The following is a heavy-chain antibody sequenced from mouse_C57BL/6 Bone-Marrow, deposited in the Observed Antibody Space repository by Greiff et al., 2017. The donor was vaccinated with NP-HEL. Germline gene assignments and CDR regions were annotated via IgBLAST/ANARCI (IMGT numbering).Heavy chain of an antibody. CDR2: INPYNGGT. J-gene: IGHJ4*01. CDR1: GYTFTDYY. V-gene: IGHV1-19*01. CDR3: ARRDSNYSGDY. Sequence: VQLKQSGPVLVKPGASVKMSCKASGYTFTDYYMNWVKQSHGKSLEWIGVINPYNGGTSYNQKFKGKATLTVDKSSSTAYMELNSLTSEDSAVYYCARRDSNYSGDYWGQGTSVTVSS. D-gene: IGHD2-5*01.